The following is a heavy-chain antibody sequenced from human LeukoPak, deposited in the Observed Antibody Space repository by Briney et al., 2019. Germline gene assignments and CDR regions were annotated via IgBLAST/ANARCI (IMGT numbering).Heavy chain of an antibody. CDR2: ISSSSSYI. V-gene: IGHV3-21*01. D-gene: IGHD1-1*01. J-gene: IGHJ4*02. CDR1: GFTFSSYS. CDR3: ARMRYSDY. Sequence: PGGSLRLSCAASGFTFSSYSMNWVRQAPGKGLEWVSSISSSSSYIYYAYSVKGRFTISRDNAKNSLYLKMNSLRAEDTAVYYCARMRYSDYWGQGTLVTVSS.